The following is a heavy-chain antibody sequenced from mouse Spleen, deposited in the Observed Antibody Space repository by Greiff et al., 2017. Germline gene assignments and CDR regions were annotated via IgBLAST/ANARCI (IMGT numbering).Heavy chain of an antibody. CDR1: GFSLTSYG. Sequence: VKLVESGPGLVQPSQSLSITCTVSGFSLTSYGVHWVRQSPGKGLEWLGVIWSGGSTDYNAAFISRLSISKDNSKSQVFFKMNSLQADDTAIYYCARTVWYFDVWGAGTTVTVSS. CDR3: ARTVWYFDV. V-gene: IGHV2-2*01. CDR2: IWSGGST. J-gene: IGHJ1*01.